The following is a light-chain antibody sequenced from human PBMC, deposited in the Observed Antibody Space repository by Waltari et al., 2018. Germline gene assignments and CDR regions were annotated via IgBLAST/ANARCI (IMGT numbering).Light chain of an antibody. CDR3: QHRSNWPPLFA. Sequence: EIVLTQSPATLSLSPGERATLSCRASQSINGYLAWYQQKPGQAPRLLIYDTSNRATGIPARFSGSASATDSPINISSLAPEDFAVYYCQHRSNWPPLFAFGPGTKVDLK. CDR1: QSINGY. J-gene: IGKJ3*01. V-gene: IGKV3-11*01. CDR2: DTS.